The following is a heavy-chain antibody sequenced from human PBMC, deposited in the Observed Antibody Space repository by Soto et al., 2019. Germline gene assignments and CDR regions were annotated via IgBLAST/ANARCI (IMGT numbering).Heavy chain of an antibody. CDR1: GFTFSSYA. Sequence: PGGSLRLSCAASGFTFSSYAMSWVRQAPGKGLEWVPAISGSGGSTYYADSVKGRFTISRDNSKNTLYLQMNSLRAEDTAVYYCAKDPGDDTMIVVASYFDYWGQGTLVTVSS. CDR3: AKDPGDDTMIVVASYFDY. D-gene: IGHD3-22*01. J-gene: IGHJ4*02. V-gene: IGHV3-23*01. CDR2: ISGSGGST.